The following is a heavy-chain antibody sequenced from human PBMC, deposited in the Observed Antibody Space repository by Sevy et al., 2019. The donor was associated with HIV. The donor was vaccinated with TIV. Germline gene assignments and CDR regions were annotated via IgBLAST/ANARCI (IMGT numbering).Heavy chain of an antibody. J-gene: IGHJ6*02. Sequence: ASVKVSCKASGYTFTSYGISWVRQAPGQGLEWMGWISAYNGNTNYSQKLQGRVTMTTDTSTSTAYTELRSLRSDDTAVYYCARERSTGLLFFGEVDGMDVWGQGTTVTVSS. CDR3: ARERSTGLLFFGEVDGMDV. V-gene: IGHV1-18*01. CDR2: ISAYNGNT. D-gene: IGHD3-10*01. CDR1: GYTFTSYG.